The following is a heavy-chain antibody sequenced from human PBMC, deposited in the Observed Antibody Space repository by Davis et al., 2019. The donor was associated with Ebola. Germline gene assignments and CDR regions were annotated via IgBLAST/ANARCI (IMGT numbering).Heavy chain of an antibody. J-gene: IGHJ4*02. V-gene: IGHV4-39*01. CDR2: IYYSGST. CDR3: ARHVVLLWFGEFDY. Sequence: MPSETLSLTCTVSGGSISSYYWGWIRQPPGKGLEWIGSIYYSGSTYYNPSLKSRVTISVDTSKNQFSLKLSSVTAADTAVYYCARHVVLLWFGEFDYWGQGTLVTVSS. CDR1: GGSISSYY. D-gene: IGHD3-10*01.